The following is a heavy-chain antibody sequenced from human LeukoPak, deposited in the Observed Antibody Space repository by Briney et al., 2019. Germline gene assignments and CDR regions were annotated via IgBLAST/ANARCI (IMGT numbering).Heavy chain of an antibody. Sequence: SQTLSLTCAVSGGSISSGGYSWSWIRQPPGKGLEWIGYIYHSGSTYYNPSLKSRVTMSVDTSKNQFSLKLSSVTAADTAVYYCARDLMIVVNWFDPWGQGTLVTVSS. J-gene: IGHJ5*02. CDR2: IYHSGST. D-gene: IGHD3-22*01. CDR3: ARDLMIVVNWFDP. CDR1: GGSISSGGYS. V-gene: IGHV4-30-2*01.